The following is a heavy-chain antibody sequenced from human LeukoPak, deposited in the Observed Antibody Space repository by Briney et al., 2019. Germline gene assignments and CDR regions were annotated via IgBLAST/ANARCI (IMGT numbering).Heavy chain of an antibody. CDR2: INHSGST. V-gene: IGHV4-34*01. Sequence: SETLSLTCAVYGGSFSGYYWSWIRQPPGKGLEWIGEINHSGSTNYNPSLKSRVTISVDTSKNQFSLKLSSVTAADTAVYYCATLGSYGYFAYWGQGTLVTVSS. J-gene: IGHJ4*02. CDR1: GGSFSGYY. D-gene: IGHD5-18*01. CDR3: ATLGSYGYFAY.